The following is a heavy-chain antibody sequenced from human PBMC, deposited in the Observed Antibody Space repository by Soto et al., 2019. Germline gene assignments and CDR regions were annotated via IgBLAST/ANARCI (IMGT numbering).Heavy chain of an antibody. V-gene: IGHV6-1*01. D-gene: IGHD1-26*01. CDR1: GDSVSSKSAA. CDR2: TYYRSKWST. J-gene: IGHJ5*02. Sequence: SQTLSLTCAISGDSVSSKSAALNLSMQSPSRGLEWLGRTYYRSKWSTDYAISVKSRITINPDTSNNHFSLQLKSVTPEDTAVYYCTRALSGSYDHWGQGTLVTVSS. CDR3: TRALSGSYDH.